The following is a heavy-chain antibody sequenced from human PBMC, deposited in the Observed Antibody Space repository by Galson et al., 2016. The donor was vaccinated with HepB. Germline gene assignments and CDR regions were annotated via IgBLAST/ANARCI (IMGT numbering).Heavy chain of an antibody. CDR3: AKETGQSVAGPFES. D-gene: IGHD6-19*01. Sequence: SLRLSCAGSGFNFGSYAMSCLRQAPGKGLEWVSAISGSGLKTHYADSVQGRFIISRENSMSTVYLQMTSLRDEDTAIYFCAKETGQSVAGPFESWDQGALVTVSS. CDR2: ISGSGLKT. V-gene: IGHV3-23*01. CDR1: GFNFGSYA. J-gene: IGHJ4*02.